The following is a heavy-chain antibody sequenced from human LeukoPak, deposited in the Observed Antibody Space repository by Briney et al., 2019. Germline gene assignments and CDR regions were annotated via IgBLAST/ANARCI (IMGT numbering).Heavy chain of an antibody. Sequence: SVKVSCKASGGTFSSYAISWVRQAPGQGLEWMGGIIPIFGTANYAQKFQGRVTITADESTSTAYMELSSLRSEDTAVYYCARDSVSRRYLDLWGRGTLVTVSS. CDR2: IIPIFGTA. D-gene: IGHD5/OR15-5a*01. CDR3: ARDSVSRRYLDL. CDR1: GGTFSSYA. V-gene: IGHV1-69*13. J-gene: IGHJ2*01.